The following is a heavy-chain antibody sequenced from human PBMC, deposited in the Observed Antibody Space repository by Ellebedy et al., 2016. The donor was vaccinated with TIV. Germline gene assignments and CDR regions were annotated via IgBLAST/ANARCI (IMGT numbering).Heavy chain of an antibody. J-gene: IGHJ4*02. CDR3: AVQGYDY. D-gene: IGHD5-12*01. V-gene: IGHV3-30*04. Sequence: GGSLRLSCAASGFTFTNYAMHWVRQAPGKGLEWVAIISYDGSNQYYAGSVRGRFTISRDNSKSTLFLQMTSLRIEDTAMYYCAVQGYDYWGQGTLVTVSS. CDR2: ISYDGSNQ. CDR1: GFTFTNYA.